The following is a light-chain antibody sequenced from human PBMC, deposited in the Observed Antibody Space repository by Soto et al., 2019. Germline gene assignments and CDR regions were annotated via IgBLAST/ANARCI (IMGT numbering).Light chain of an antibody. CDR3: SSHAGSNKV. J-gene: IGLJ2*01. Sequence: QSVLTQPPSASGAPGQSVTISCTGTSSDVGGYNYVSWYQQHPGKAPKLMIYEVSKRPSGVPDRFSGSKSGNTASLTVSGLQAEDEAHYYCSSHAGSNKVFGGGTKLTVL. V-gene: IGLV2-8*01. CDR2: EVS. CDR1: SSDVGGYNY.